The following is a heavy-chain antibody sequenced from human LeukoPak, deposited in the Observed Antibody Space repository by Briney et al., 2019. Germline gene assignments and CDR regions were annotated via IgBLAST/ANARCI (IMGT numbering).Heavy chain of an antibody. CDR2: INPNSGGT. CDR3: ARSSITMVRGVINPSDY. V-gene: IGHV1-2*02. D-gene: IGHD3-10*01. J-gene: IGHJ4*02. CDR1: GYTFTGYY. Sequence: ASVTVSCKASGYTFTGYYMHWVRQAPGQGLEWMGWINPNSGGTNYAQKFQGRVTMTRDTSISTAYMELSRLRSDDTAVYYCARSSITMVRGVINPSDYWGQGTLVTVSS.